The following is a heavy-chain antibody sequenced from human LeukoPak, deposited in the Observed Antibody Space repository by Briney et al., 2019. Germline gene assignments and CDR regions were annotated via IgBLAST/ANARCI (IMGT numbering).Heavy chain of an antibody. D-gene: IGHD3-3*01. V-gene: IGHV4-39*01. Sequence: SETLSLTCTVSGGSISSSSYYWGWIRQPPGKGLEWIGSIYYSGSTYYNPSLKSRVTISVDTSKNQFSLKLSSVTAADTPVYYCASLHYDFWSGYLYYFDYWGREPWSPSAQ. CDR2: IYYSGST. CDR1: GGSISSSSYY. J-gene: IGHJ4*02. CDR3: ASLHYDFWSGYLYYFDY.